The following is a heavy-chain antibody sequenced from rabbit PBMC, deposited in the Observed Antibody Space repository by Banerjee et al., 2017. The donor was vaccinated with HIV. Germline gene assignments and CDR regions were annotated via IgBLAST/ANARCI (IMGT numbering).Heavy chain of an antibody. CDR2: IYAGSSGST. CDR3: ARDNGGYTDARLTFNL. J-gene: IGHJ4*01. V-gene: IGHV1S45*01. CDR1: GFSFSSSYW. D-gene: IGHD6-1*01. Sequence: EESGGDLVKPEGSLTLTCTASGFSFSSSYWICWVRQAPGKGLEWIACIYAGSSGSTYYASWAKGRFTISKTSSTTVTLQMTSLTAADTATYFCARDNGGYTDARLTFNLWGPGTLVTVS.